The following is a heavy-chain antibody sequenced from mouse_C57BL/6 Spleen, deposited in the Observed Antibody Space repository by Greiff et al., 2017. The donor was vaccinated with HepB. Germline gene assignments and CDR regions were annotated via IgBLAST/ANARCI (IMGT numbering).Heavy chain of an antibody. CDR1: GYAFSSYW. CDR2: IYPGAGDT. V-gene: IGHV1-80*01. CDR3: ARSGVITTVVADDY. D-gene: IGHD1-1*01. Sequence: VQLQQSGAELVKPGASVKISCKASGYAFSSYWMNWVKQRPGTGLEWIGQIYPGAGDTNYNGKFKGKATLTADKSSGPAYLQLSSLTSEDSAVYFCARSGVITTVVADDYWGQGNTLTVAP. J-gene: IGHJ2*01.